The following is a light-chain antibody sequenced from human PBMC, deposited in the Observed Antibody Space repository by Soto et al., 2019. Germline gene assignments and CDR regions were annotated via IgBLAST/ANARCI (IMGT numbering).Light chain of an antibody. Sequence: MTQSPATLSVSPGERATLSCRASQSVSSNLAWYQQQPGKVPKLLIYAASTLQSGVPSRFSGSGSGTDFTLTISSLQPEDVAAYYCQEYNSAPLTFGGGTKVEI. V-gene: IGKV1-27*01. CDR2: AAS. CDR3: QEYNSAPLT. CDR1: QSVSSN. J-gene: IGKJ4*01.